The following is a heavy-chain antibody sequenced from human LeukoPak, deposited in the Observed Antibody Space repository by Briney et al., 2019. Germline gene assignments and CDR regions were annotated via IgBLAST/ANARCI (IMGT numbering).Heavy chain of an antibody. CDR1: GYTFTGYY. Sequence: ASVKVSCKASGYTFTGYYMHWVRQAPGQGLEWMGWINPNSGGTNYAQKFQGRVTMTRDTSISTAYMELSRLRSDDTAVYYCARDQAVVVRGAGVVVTFDYWGQGTLVTVSS. CDR2: INPNSGGT. J-gene: IGHJ4*02. CDR3: ARDQAVVVRGAGVVVTFDY. D-gene: IGHD3-10*01. V-gene: IGHV1-2*02.